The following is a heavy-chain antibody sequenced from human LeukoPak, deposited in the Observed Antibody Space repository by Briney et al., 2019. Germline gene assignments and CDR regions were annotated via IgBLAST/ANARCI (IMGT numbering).Heavy chain of an antibody. CDR3: ARRRAEGGSNGHYNWFDP. Sequence: PSETLSLTCTVSGGSISSTGYYWAWIRRPPGKGLEWIGSIYYSGSTSYNSSLKSRVAISVDTSKNQFSLKLNSVTAADTAVYYCARRRAEGGSNGHYNWFDPWGQGTLVTVSS. D-gene: IGHD6-13*01. V-gene: IGHV4-39*07. CDR1: GGSISSTGYY. CDR2: IYYSGST. J-gene: IGHJ5*02.